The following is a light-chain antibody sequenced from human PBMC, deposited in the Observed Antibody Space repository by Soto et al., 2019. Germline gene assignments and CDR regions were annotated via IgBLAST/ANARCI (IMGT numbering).Light chain of an antibody. Sequence: QSALTQPASVSGSPGQSITISCTGTSSDVGTYEYVSWYQHHPGKAPKLMIYDVSNRPSGVSDRFSGSKSGNTASLTISGLQAEDGADYYFSSFASNGDVLFGGGTKVTAL. CDR1: SSDVGTYEY. J-gene: IGLJ2*01. CDR2: DVS. V-gene: IGLV2-14*03. CDR3: SSFASNGDVL.